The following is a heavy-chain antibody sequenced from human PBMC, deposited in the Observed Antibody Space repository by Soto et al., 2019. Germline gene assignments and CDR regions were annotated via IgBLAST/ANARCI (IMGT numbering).Heavy chain of an antibody. CDR3: ARHGSGAAAGHPHYYYYYGMDV. J-gene: IGHJ6*02. CDR2: IYPGDSDT. V-gene: IGHV5-51*01. CDR1: GYSFTSYW. Sequence: PGESLKISCKGSGYSFTSYWIGWVRQMPGKGLEWMGIIYPGDSDTSYSPSFQGQVTISADKSISTAYLQWSSLKASDTAMYYCARHGSGAAAGHPHYYYYYGMDVWGQGTTVTVSS. D-gene: IGHD6-13*01.